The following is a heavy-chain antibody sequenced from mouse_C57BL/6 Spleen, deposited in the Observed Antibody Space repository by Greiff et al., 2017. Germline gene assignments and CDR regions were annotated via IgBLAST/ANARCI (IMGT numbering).Heavy chain of an antibody. J-gene: IGHJ2*01. CDR2: IDPSDSYT. V-gene: IGHV1-69*01. D-gene: IGHD1-1*01. CDR3: ARGEATVGFGY. Sequence: VQLQQPGAELVMPGASVKLSCKASGYTFTSYWMPWVKQRPGQGLEWIGEIDPSDSYTNYNQKFKGKSTLTVDKSSSTAYMQLSSLTSEDSAVYYCARGEATVGFGYWGQGTTLTVSS. CDR1: GYTFTSYW.